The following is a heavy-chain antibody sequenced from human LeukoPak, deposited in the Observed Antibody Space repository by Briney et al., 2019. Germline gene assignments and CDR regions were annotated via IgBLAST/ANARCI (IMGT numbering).Heavy chain of an antibody. J-gene: IGHJ5*02. CDR3: ARLGYYYDSSGYSNGWFDP. V-gene: IGHV6-1*01. CDR2: TYYRSKWYN. CDR1: GDSVSSNSAA. D-gene: IGHD3-22*01. Sequence: SQTLSLTCAISGDSVSSNSAAWNWIRQSPSRGLEWLGRTYYRSKWYNDYAVSVKSRITVNPDTSENQFSLQLNSVTPEDTAVYYCARLGYYYDSSGYSNGWFDPWGQGTLVTVSS.